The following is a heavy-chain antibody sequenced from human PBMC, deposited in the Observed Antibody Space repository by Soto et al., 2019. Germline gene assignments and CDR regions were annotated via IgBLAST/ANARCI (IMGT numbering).Heavy chain of an antibody. V-gene: IGHV3-74*01. CDR1: GFTFTEYW. CDR3: GRGIKNYYGTDV. CDR2: INADGTRT. J-gene: IGHJ6*02. Sequence: EEHLVESGGGLVQPGGSLRLSCAASGFTFTEYWMHWVRQVPGKGLVWVSRINADGTRTNYADSVKGRFTISRDNAKNTVYLQMNSLRAEDTAVFYCGRGIKNYYGTDVWGQGTTVTVSS. D-gene: IGHD3-16*01.